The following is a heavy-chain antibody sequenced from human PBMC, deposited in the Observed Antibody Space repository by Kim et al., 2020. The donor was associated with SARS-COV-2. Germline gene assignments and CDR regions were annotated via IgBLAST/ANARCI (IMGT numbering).Heavy chain of an antibody. J-gene: IGHJ3*02. CDR1: GFTFSSYW. CDR2: INSDGSST. Sequence: GGPLRLSCAASGFTFSSYWMHWVRQAPGKGLVWVSRINSDGSSTTYADSVKGRFTISRDNAKNTLYLQMSSLRAEDTAVYYCTRGSSGSYPRAFDIWGQGIMVIVSS. CDR3: TRGSSGSYPRAFDI. D-gene: IGHD1-26*01. V-gene: IGHV3-74*01.